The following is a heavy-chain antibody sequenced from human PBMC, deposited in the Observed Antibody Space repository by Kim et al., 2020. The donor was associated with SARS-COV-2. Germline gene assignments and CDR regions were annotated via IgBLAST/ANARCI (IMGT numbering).Heavy chain of an antibody. D-gene: IGHD7-27*01. Sequence: TYDNPSLKSRVIISVDKSKNQFSLNLTSVTAADRAVYYCARLGNWGSNFDYWGQGTLVTVAS. CDR3: ARLGNWGSNFDY. CDR2: T. V-gene: IGHV4-30-2*05. J-gene: IGHJ4*02.